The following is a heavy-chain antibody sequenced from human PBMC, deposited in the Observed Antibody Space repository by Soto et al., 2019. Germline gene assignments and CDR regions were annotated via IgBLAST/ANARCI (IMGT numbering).Heavy chain of an antibody. D-gene: IGHD3-22*01. Sequence: ASVKVSCKVSGYTLTELSMHWVRQAPGKGLEWMGGFDPEDGETIYAQKFQGRVTMTEDTSTDTAYMELSSLRSEDTAVYYCAKDLPFLSSSGYYHYWGQRTLVTVSS. CDR1: GYTLTELS. V-gene: IGHV1-24*01. CDR3: AKDLPFLSSSGYYHY. J-gene: IGHJ4*02. CDR2: FDPEDGET.